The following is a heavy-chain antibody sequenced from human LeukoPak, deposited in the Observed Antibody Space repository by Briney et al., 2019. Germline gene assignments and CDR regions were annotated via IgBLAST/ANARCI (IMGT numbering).Heavy chain of an antibody. CDR2: IYPGDSDT. D-gene: IGHD3-9*01. CDR1: GSSFTSYW. CDR3: ARRYYDILTGYSEYFDY. V-gene: IGHV5-51*01. Sequence: GESLQISCKGSGSSFTSYWIGGVRQLPGKGVEWMGIIYPGDSDTRYSPSFQGQVTISADKSISTAYLQWSSLKASDTAMYYCARRYYDILTGYSEYFDYWGQGTLVTVSS. J-gene: IGHJ4*02.